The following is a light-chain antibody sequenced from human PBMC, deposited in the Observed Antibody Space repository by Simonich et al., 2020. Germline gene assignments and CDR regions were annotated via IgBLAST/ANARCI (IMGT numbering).Light chain of an antibody. CDR1: QSVLYSSNNKNY. Sequence: DIVMTQSPDSLAVSLGERATINCKYTQSVLYSSNNKNYLAWYQQKPGQPPKLLIYWASTRESGVPDRFSGSGSGTYFTLTISSLQAEDVAVYYCQQYYSTPLTFGPGTKVDIK. J-gene: IGKJ3*01. V-gene: IGKV4-1*01. CDR3: QQYYSTPLT. CDR2: WAS.